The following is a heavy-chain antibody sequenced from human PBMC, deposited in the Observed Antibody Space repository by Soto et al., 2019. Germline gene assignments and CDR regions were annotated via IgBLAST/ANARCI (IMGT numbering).Heavy chain of an antibody. Sequence: KGLXXXSAISGSGGSTYYADSVKGRFTISRDNSKNTLYLQMNSLRAEDTAVYYCAKGLRPVAGTLSYYYYYGMDVWGQGTTVTVSS. CDR3: AKGLRPVAGTLSYYYYYGMDV. V-gene: IGHV3-23*01. D-gene: IGHD6-19*01. CDR2: ISGSGGST. J-gene: IGHJ6*02.